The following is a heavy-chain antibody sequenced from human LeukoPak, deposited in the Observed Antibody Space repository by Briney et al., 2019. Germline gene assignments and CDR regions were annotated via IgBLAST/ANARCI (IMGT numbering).Heavy chain of an antibody. CDR3: ARAIAVAGTADYFDY. J-gene: IGHJ4*02. D-gene: IGHD6-19*01. Sequence: SETLSLTCAVYGGSFSGYYWSWIRQPPGKGLEWIGEINHSGSTNYNPSLKSRVTISVDTSKNQFSLKLSSVTAADTAVYYCARAIAVAGTADYFDYWGQGTLVTVSS. V-gene: IGHV4-34*01. CDR2: INHSGST. CDR1: GGSFSGYY.